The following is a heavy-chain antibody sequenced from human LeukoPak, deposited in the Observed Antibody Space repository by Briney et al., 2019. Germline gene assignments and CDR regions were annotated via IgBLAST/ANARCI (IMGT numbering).Heavy chain of an antibody. V-gene: IGHV1-2*02. CDR3: ARANFLYCSSTTCLFDY. D-gene: IGHD2-2*01. Sequence: ASVKVSFKASGYTFTDCYMHWVRQAPGQGFEGMGWINPNDGDTNYAQKFQGRVTMTRDTSISTAHMEVSRLRSDDTAVYYCARANFLYCSSTTCLFDYWGQGTLVTVSS. CDR2: INPNDGDT. CDR1: GYTFTDCY. J-gene: IGHJ4*02.